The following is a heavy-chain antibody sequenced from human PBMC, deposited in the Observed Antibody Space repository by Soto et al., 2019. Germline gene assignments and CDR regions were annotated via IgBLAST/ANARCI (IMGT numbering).Heavy chain of an antibody. J-gene: IGHJ4*02. V-gene: IGHV1-46*01. CDR1: GYTFTSYY. Sequence: QVQLVQSGAEVKKPGASVKVSCKASGYTFTSYYMHWVRQAPGQGLEWMGIINPSGGSTSYAKKFQGRVTMTRDTSTSTVYMELSSLRSEDTAVYYCARASAGYSSSSPPDYWGQGTLVTVSS. CDR2: INPSGGST. D-gene: IGHD6-6*01. CDR3: ARASAGYSSSSPPDY.